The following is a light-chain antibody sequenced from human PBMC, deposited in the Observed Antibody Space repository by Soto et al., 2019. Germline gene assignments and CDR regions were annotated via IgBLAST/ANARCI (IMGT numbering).Light chain of an antibody. CDR1: SSDVGAYKY. V-gene: IGLV2-14*03. J-gene: IGLJ1*01. CDR2: GVS. CDR3: SSFTGTTSLDV. Sequence: QSVLTQPASVSGSPGQSITISCTGTSSDVGAYKYVSWYQQHPGKAPKLIIYGVSNRPSGVSNRFSGSKSGNTAFLTISGLQPEAEADYYCSSFTGTTSLDVFGTGTKVTVL.